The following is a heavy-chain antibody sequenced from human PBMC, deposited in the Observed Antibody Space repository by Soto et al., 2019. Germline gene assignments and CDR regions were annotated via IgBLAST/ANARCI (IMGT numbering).Heavy chain of an antibody. CDR2: MNPNSGNT. Sequence: ASVKVSCKASGYTFTSYDINWVRQATGQGLEWMGWMNPNSGNTGYAQKFQGRVTMTRNTSISTAYMELSSLRSEDTAVYYCARALRYFDWLKVGVVVTYYYMDVWGKGTTVTVSS. CDR3: ARALRYFDWLKVGVVVTYYYMDV. J-gene: IGHJ6*03. D-gene: IGHD3-9*01. CDR1: GYTFTSYD. V-gene: IGHV1-8*01.